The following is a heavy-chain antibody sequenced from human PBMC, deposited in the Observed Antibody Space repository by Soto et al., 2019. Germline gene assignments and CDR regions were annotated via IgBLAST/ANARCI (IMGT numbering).Heavy chain of an antibody. J-gene: IGHJ6*02. CDR1: GFSLTNNKMG. Sequence: HVTLKESDPVLVKPTETLTLTCIVSGFSLTNNKMGVSWMRQPPGKTLEWLANIFSDDEKSYSTSLNSRLTISQDTPQVKVVLNVTNMGPVHTATYYCDRVWGVSPYYYAMDVWGRGTTVTVSS. V-gene: IGHV2-26*01. D-gene: IGHD3-16*01. CDR3: DRVWGVSPYYYAMDV. CDR2: IFSDDEK.